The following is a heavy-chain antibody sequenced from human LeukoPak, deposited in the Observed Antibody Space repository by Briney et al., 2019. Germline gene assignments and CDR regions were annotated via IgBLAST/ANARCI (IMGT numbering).Heavy chain of an antibody. CDR3: ARYVLFSFDY. J-gene: IGHJ4*02. CDR2: IYYSGST. D-gene: IGHD3-16*01. CDR1: GGSISSGGYS. Sequence: SETLSLTCAVSGGSISSGGYSWSWIRQPPGKGLEWIGYIYYSGSTYYNPSLKSRVTMSVDTSKNQFSLKLSSVTAADTAVYYCARYVLFSFDYWGQGTLVTVSS. V-gene: IGHV4-31*11.